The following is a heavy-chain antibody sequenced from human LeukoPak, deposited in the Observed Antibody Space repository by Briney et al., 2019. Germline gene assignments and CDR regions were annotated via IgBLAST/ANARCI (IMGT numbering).Heavy chain of an antibody. D-gene: IGHD3-3*01. Sequence: QPGGSLRLSCAASGFTFSSYGMHWVRQARGKGLEWEAFIRYDGSNKYYADSVKGRFTISRDNSKNTLYLQMNSLRAEDTAVYYCAKGVRFLEWLPFDPWGQGTLVTVSS. V-gene: IGHV3-30*02. CDR1: GFTFSSYG. CDR2: IRYDGSNK. CDR3: AKGVRFLEWLPFDP. J-gene: IGHJ5*02.